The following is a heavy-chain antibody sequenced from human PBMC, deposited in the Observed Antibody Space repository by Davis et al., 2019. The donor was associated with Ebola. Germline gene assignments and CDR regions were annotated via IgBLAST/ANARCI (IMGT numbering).Heavy chain of an antibody. J-gene: IGHJ3*02. CDR3: ARGPLTIFWRPTKLPDAFDI. CDR2: INHSGST. V-gene: IGHV4-34*01. Sequence: SETLSLTCAVSGGSFSGYYWRWIRQPPGKGLEWIGEINHSGSTNYNPSLKSRVTISVDTSKNQFSLKLSSVTAADTAVYYCARGPLTIFWRPTKLPDAFDIWGQGTMVTVSS. CDR1: GGSFSGYY. D-gene: IGHD3-9*01.